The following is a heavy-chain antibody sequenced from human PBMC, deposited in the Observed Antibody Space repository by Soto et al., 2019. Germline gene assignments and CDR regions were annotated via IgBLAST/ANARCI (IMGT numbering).Heavy chain of an antibody. Sequence: SETLSLTCTVSGGSISSGGYYWGWIRQPPGKGLEWIGRIYYSGSTYYNLSLKSRVTISVDTSKNQFSLNLSSVTAADTAVYYCASSEFHWGQGTLVTVSS. J-gene: IGHJ4*02. CDR3: ASSEFH. V-gene: IGHV4-39*01. CDR1: GGSISSGGYY. D-gene: IGHD2-21*01. CDR2: IYYSGST.